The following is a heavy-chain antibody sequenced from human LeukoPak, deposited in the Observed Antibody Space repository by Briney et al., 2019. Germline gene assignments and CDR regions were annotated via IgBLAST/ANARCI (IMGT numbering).Heavy chain of an antibody. Sequence: GGSLRLSCAASGFTFSTYARSWVRQPPGKGLEWVSTISNSGDRTYYADLVRRVFMFSRDPSKNTLFLQMSTLAAEDTALYYCAKVTPPHLAGVSASMPLYYYCYTDVCGNGTTVTVSS. J-gene: IGHJ6*03. CDR3: AKVTPPHLAGVSASMPLYYYCYTDV. CDR1: GFTFSTYA. CDR2: ISNSGDRT. V-gene: IGHV3-23*01. D-gene: IGHD2-2*01.